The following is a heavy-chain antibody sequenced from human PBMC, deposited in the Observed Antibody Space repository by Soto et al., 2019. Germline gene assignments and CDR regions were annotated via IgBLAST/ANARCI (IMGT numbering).Heavy chain of an antibody. V-gene: IGHV3-13*01. CDR3: ARDRTLKIDY. Sequence: GGSLRLSCAASGFIFSSYDVHWVRQAPGKGLEWVSVITTTGDTYYAASVKGRFTISRENAENSLYLQMNSLRAEDTAVYYCARDRTLKIDYWGQGTLVTVSS. CDR2: ITTTGDT. CDR1: GFIFSSYD. D-gene: IGHD3-16*01. J-gene: IGHJ4*02.